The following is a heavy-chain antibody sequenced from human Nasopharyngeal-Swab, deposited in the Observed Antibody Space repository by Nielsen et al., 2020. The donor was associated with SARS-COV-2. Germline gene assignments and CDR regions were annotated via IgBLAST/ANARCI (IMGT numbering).Heavy chain of an antibody. CDR1: GGSISSSSYY. J-gene: IGHJ4*02. V-gene: IGHV4-39*07. Sequence: GSLRLSCTVSGGSISSSSYYWGWIRQPPGKGLEWIGSIYYSGSTYYNPSLKSRVTISVDTSKNQFSLKLSSVTAADTAVYYCARDPSYYDYIWGSYRYGPYYFDYWGQGTLVTVSS. CDR2: IYYSGST. CDR3: ARDPSYYDYIWGSYRYGPYYFDY. D-gene: IGHD3-16*02.